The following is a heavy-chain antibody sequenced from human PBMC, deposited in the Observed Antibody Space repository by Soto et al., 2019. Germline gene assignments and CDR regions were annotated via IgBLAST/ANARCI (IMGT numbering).Heavy chain of an antibody. CDR2: ISGSGGST. D-gene: IGHD2-8*01. J-gene: IGHJ4*02. CDR1: GFTFSSYA. V-gene: IGHV3-23*01. Sequence: GGSLRLSCAASGFTFSSYAMSWVRQAPGKGLEWVSAISGSGGSTYYADSVKGRFTISRDNSKNTLYLQMNSLRAEDTAVYYCAKDIVLMVYAIPPAYFDYWGQGTLVTVSS. CDR3: AKDIVLMVYAIPPAYFDY.